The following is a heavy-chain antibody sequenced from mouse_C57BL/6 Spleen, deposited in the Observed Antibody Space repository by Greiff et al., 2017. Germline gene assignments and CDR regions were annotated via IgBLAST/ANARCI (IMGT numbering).Heavy chain of an antibody. Sequence: VKLVESGAELVKPGASVKISCKASGYAFSSYWMNWVKQRPGKGLEWIGQIYPGDGDTNYNGKFKGKATLTADKSSSTAYMQLSSLTSEDSAVYFCARAEAYAMDYWGQGTSVTVS. CDR2: IYPGDGDT. CDR1: GYAFSSYW. V-gene: IGHV1-80*01. J-gene: IGHJ4*01. CDR3: ARAEAYAMDY.